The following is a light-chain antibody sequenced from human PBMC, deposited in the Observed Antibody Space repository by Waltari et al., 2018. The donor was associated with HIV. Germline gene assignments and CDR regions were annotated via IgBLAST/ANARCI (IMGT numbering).Light chain of an antibody. Sequence: DPTQPPSVSVPPGQTATITCTGAPLTKRYGYGYQKKSGQAPVLLINKDTERLSGIPERFSGSSSGTSLTLTINEVRAEDEAEYYCQSSDSSGVDFVVFGGGTKLTV. J-gene: IGLJ2*01. CDR2: KDT. CDR3: QSSDSSGVDFVV. CDR1: PLTKRY. V-gene: IGLV3-25*03.